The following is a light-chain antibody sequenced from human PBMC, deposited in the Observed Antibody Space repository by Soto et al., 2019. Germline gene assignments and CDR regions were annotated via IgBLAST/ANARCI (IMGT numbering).Light chain of an antibody. J-gene: IGLJ1*01. V-gene: IGLV2-14*01. CDR2: EVS. Sequence: LTQPASVSGSPGQSITISCTGTSSDVGGYNYVSWYQQHPGKAPKLMIYEVSNRPSGVSNRFSGSKSGNTASLTISGLQAEDEADYYCSSHTSGSTYVFGTGTKVTVL. CDR3: SSHTSGSTYV. CDR1: SSDVGGYNY.